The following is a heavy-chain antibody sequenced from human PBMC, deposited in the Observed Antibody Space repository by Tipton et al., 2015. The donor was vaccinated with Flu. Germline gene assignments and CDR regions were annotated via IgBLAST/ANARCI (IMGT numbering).Heavy chain of an antibody. Sequence: GSLRLSCAASGFTFSDYWMAWVRQAPGKGLEWVANIRQDGNERYYVDSVKGRFTISRDNAKNSLFLQMNTLRGEDTAVYYCVRKGFGDYWGQGILVTVSS. D-gene: IGHD3-10*01. CDR2: IRQDGNER. CDR3: VRKGFGDY. CDR1: GFTFSDYW. J-gene: IGHJ4*02. V-gene: IGHV3-7*01.